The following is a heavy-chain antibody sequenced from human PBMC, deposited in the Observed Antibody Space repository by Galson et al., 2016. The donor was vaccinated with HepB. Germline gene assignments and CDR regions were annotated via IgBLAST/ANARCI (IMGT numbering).Heavy chain of an antibody. V-gene: IGHV4-30-2*01. D-gene: IGHD3-10*01. CDR1: GGSVNSDAYS. CDR3: AHLCVIRGVNGGALQY. Sequence: TLSLTCGVSGGSVNSDAYSWTWIRQPPGKGLEWIGYIYYSGDTYYNPSLKSRLTMSLERSRNRFSLELTSVTAADTATYYCAHLCVIRGVNGGALQYWGQGALVTVSS. CDR2: IYYSGDT. J-gene: IGHJ4*02.